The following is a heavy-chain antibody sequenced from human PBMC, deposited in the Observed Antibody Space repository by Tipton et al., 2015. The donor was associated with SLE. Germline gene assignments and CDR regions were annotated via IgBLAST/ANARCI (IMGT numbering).Heavy chain of an antibody. Sequence: LSLTCAASGFTFDDYAMHWVRQAPGKGLEWVSGISWNSGSIGYADSVKGRFTISRDNAKNSLYLQMNSLRAEDTALYYCAKALAARPEYYFDYWGQGTLVTVSS. CDR1: GFTFDDYA. D-gene: IGHD6-6*01. V-gene: IGHV3-9*01. CDR3: AKALAARPEYYFDY. CDR2: ISWNSGSI. J-gene: IGHJ4*02.